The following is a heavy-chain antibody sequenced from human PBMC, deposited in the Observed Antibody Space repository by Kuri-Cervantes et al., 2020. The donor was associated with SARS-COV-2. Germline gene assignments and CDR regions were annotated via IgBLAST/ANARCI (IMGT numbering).Heavy chain of an antibody. J-gene: IGHJ5*02. CDR2: IYHSGST. CDR3: ARGGIAAAGTIWFDP. CDR1: GGSISSSSYY. V-gene: IGHV4-39*07. Sequence: GSLRLSCTVSGGSISSSSYYWGWIRQPPGKGLEWIGSIYHSGSTYYNPSLKSRVTISVDRSKNQFSLKLSSVTAADTAVYYCARGGIAAAGTIWFDPWGQGTLVTVSS. D-gene: IGHD6-13*01.